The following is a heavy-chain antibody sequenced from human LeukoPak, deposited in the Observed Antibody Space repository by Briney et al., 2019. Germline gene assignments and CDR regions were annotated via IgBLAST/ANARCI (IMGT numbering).Heavy chain of an antibody. CDR2: IGTAGEI. D-gene: IGHD3-10*01. V-gene: IGHV3-13*01. CDR3: AKDPSPLLWFGESLT. CDR1: GFTFSSYD. J-gene: IGHJ5*02. Sequence: GGSLRLSCAASGFTFSSYDIHWVRQATGKGLEWVSGIGTAGEIYYPGSVKGRFTISRENAKNSLYLQMNSLRAEDTAVYYCAKDPSPLLWFGESLTWGQGTLVTVSS.